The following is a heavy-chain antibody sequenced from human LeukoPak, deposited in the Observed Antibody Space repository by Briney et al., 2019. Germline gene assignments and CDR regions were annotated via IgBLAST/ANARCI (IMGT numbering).Heavy chain of an antibody. CDR2: IKSKTDGGTT. CDR1: GFTFSNAW. CDR3: TAIVVVPSWEVVVVAATLVY. V-gene: IGHV3-15*01. D-gene: IGHD2-15*01. Sequence: GGSLRLSCAASGFTFSNAWMSWVRQAPGKGLEWVGRIKSKTDGGTTDYAAPVKGRFTISRDDSKNTLYLQMNSLKTEDTAVYYCTAIVVVPSWEVVVVAATLVYWGQGTLVTVSS. J-gene: IGHJ4*02.